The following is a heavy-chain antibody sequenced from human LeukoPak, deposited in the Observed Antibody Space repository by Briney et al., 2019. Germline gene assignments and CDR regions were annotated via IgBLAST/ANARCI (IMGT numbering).Heavy chain of an antibody. CDR2: IYPGDSDT. Sequence: GESLKTSCKGSGYSFTSYWIGWVRQMPGKGLEWMGIIYPGDSDTRYSPSFQGQVTISADKSISTAYLQWSSLKASDTAMYYCARAAPTTYYDILTGPPPFDPWGQGTLVTVSS. D-gene: IGHD3-9*01. J-gene: IGHJ5*02. CDR3: ARAAPTTYYDILTGPPPFDP. V-gene: IGHV5-51*01. CDR1: GYSFTSYW.